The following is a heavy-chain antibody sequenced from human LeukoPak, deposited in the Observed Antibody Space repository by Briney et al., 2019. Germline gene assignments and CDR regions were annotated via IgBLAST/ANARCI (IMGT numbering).Heavy chain of an antibody. CDR2: IYYRGTT. J-gene: IGHJ4*02. Sequence: PSETLSLTCTVSGGSINGFYWSWIRQSPGRGLEWIGFIYYRGTTRYNPSLQSRVIISVDTSKNQFSLRLSSVTAADTGVYYCARHASGGRWLQWDSWGQGTLVTVSS. CDR3: ARHASGGRWLQWDS. CDR1: GGSINGFY. D-gene: IGHD5-24*01. V-gene: IGHV4-59*08.